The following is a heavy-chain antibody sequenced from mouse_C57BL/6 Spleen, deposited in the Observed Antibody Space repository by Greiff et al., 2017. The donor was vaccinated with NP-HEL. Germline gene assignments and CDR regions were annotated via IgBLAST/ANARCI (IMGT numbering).Heavy chain of an antibody. CDR1: GYTFTSYG. Sequence: QVQLQQSGAELARPGASVKLSCKASGYTFTSYGISWVKQRTGQGLEWIGEIYPRSGTTYYNEKFKGKATLTADTSSSTAYMELRSLTSEDSAVYFCARAGTTVVATDDWGQGTTLTVSS. CDR3: ARAGTTVVATDD. CDR2: IYPRSGTT. V-gene: IGHV1-81*01. J-gene: IGHJ2*01. D-gene: IGHD1-1*01.